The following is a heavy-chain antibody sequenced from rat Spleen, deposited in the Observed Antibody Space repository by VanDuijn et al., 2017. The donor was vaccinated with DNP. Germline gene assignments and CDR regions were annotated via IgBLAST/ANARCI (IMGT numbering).Heavy chain of an antibody. V-gene: IGHV5S10*01. CDR2: IIYDGSTT. CDR3: TKDLQWYAMDV. Sequence: EVQLVESGGGLVRPGNSLRLSCAASGFIFSDYAMAWVRQSPKMGLEWVATIIYDGSTTFYRDSVTGRFTISRDFAKSTLYLQMDRLRSEETATYYCTKDLQWYAMDVWGQGTSVTVSS. D-gene: IGHD1-1*01. J-gene: IGHJ4*01. CDR1: GFIFSDYA.